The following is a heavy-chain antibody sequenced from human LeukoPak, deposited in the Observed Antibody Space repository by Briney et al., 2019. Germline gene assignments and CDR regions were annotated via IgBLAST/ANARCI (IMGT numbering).Heavy chain of an antibody. V-gene: IGHV4-31*03. CDR2: IYYSGST. CDR3: ASVYYYDSSGYEPLVYFDY. J-gene: IGHJ4*02. CDR1: DGSISSGGYY. D-gene: IGHD3-22*01. Sequence: KPSETLSLTCTVSDGSISSGGYYWSWIRQHPGKGLEWIGYIYYSGSTYYNPSLKSRVTISVDTSKNQFSLKLSSVTAADTAVYYCASVYYYDSSGYEPLVYFDYWGQGTLVTVSS.